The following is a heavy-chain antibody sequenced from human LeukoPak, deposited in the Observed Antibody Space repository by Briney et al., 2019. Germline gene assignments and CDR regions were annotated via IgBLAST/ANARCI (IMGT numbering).Heavy chain of an antibody. V-gene: IGHV1-46*01. CDR2: INPSGGST. D-gene: IGHD3-10*01. CDR3: ARDPRPYYGSGSYYGGRNWFDP. Sequence: ASVKVSCKASGYTFTSYYMHWVRQAPGQGLEWMGIINPSGGSTSYAQKFQGRVTITADKSTSTAYMELSSLRSEDTAVYYCARDPRPYYGSGSYYGGRNWFDPWGQGTLVTVSS. CDR1: GYTFTSYY. J-gene: IGHJ5*02.